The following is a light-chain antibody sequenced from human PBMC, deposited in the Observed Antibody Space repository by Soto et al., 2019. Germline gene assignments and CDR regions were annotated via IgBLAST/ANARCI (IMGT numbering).Light chain of an antibody. J-gene: IGKJ4*01. CDR2: GAS. CDR3: QQYSGSPLT. Sequence: EIVLTQPPGTLSLSPGERATLSCRASQSVSSTYLAWYQQKPGQAPRLLIYGASSRATGIPDRFSGSGSGTDFTLTISRLEPEEFAVYYCQQYSGSPLTFGGGTKLEIK. V-gene: IGKV3-20*01. CDR1: QSVSSTY.